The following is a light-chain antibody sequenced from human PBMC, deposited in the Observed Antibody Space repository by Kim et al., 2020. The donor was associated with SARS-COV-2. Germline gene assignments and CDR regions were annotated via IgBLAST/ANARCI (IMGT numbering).Light chain of an antibody. CDR1: SSDVGGYNY. V-gene: IGLV2-11*01. CDR2: DVS. J-gene: IGLJ1*01. CDR3: CSYAGNYTLV. Sequence: QSVTISCTGTSSDVGGYNYVSWHQQHPGKAPKRMISDVSKRPSGVPGRCSGSKSGNTASLTISGLQAEDEADYYCCSYAGNYTLVFGSGTKVTVL.